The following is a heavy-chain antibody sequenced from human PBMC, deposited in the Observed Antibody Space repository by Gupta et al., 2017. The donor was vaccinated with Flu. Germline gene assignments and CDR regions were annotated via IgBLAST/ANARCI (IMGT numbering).Heavy chain of an antibody. J-gene: IGHJ4*02. CDR1: YW. CDR3: ARGGVWKRLGPSSLDY. CDR2: IREDGSEK. V-gene: IGHV3-7*01. Sequence: YWMSWVGQAPGKGLEWGANIREDGSEKLFLNSVKGRFTISRDNAKNALYIQMSRLRAEDTAVYYGARGGVWKRLGPSSLDYWGQGNLVTVSS. D-gene: IGHD3-10*01.